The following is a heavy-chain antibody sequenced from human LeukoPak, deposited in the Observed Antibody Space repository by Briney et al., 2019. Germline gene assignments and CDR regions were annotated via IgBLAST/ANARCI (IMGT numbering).Heavy chain of an antibody. V-gene: IGHV3-23*01. D-gene: IGHD1-1*01. CDR1: GFTFSNNA. CDR2: VGRGGGDT. CDR3: LKHSGGVYGNSDY. Sequence: GGSLRLSCVASGFTFSNNAASWFRQAPGKGLEWVSTVGRGGGDTYYADSVRGRFTISKDSAKNTLYMNSLSADDTAMYDCLKHSGGVYGNSDYWGQGILVTVSS. J-gene: IGHJ4*02.